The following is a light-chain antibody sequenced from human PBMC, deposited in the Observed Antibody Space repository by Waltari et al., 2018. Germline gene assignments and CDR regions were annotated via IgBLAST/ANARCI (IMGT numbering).Light chain of an antibody. V-gene: IGKV1-33*01. J-gene: IGKJ4*01. CDR2: DAS. CDR3: QQYDDLPLT. CDR1: QDIAND. Sequence: DIHLTQSHSSLSASVGDRVTITCQASQDIANDLNWYQQKPGKAPKLLIYDASTLETGVPSRFSGSGSGTEFTLTISSVQPEDIATYFCQQYDDLPLTFGGGTKVESK.